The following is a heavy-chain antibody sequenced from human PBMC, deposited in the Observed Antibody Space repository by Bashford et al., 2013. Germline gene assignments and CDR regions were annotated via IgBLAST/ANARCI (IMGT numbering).Heavy chain of an antibody. CDR1: GLTISRNY. D-gene: IGHD2-21*02. CDR2: MSSVGSK. J-gene: IGHJ4*02. CDR3: VRTLAYCGADCFSPYFDL. V-gene: IGHV3-66*01. Sequence: GGSLRLSCGASGLTISRNYMSWVRQVPGKGLEWVSLMSSVGSKFYADSVRGRFTISRDTSTDTLSLEMNNLRAEDTAIYYCVRTLAYCGADCFSPYFDLWGLGTPVTVSS.